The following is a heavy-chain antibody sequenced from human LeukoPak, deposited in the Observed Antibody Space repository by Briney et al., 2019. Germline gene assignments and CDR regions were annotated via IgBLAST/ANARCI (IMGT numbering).Heavy chain of an antibody. CDR1: GYSISNGYY. CDR3: ARSILYYYDRSAWGAFDI. V-gene: IGHV4-38-2*02. D-gene: IGHD3-22*01. J-gene: IGHJ3*02. CDR2: IYYSGST. Sequence: PSETLSLTCTVSGYSISNGYYWGWIRQPPGKGLEWIGSIYYSGSTYYNPSLKSRVTISVDTSKKQFSLKLSSVTAADTAVYYCARSILYYYDRSAWGAFDIWGPGTMVTVS.